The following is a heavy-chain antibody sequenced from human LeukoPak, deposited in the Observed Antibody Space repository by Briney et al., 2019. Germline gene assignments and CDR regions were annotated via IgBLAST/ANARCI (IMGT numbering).Heavy chain of an antibody. J-gene: IGHJ5*02. D-gene: IGHD1-26*01. CDR3: ARGWELDP. V-gene: IGHV3-7*05. Sequence: PGGSLRLSCAASGFTFSGYWMSWVRQAPGKGLEWVANIKPDGSEEYYVDSVKGRFTISRDNAKNSLYLQMNSLRVEDTAVYYCARGWELDPWGQGTLVTVSS. CDR1: GFTFSGYW. CDR2: IKPDGSEE.